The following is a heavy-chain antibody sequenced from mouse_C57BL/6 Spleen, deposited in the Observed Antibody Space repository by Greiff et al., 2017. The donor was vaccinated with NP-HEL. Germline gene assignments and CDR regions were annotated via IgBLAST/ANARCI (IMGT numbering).Heavy chain of an antibody. Sequence: VQLVESGPELVKPGASVKISCKASGYAFSSSWMNWVKQRPGKGLEWIGRIYPGDGDTNYNGKFKGKATLTADKSSSTAYMQLSSLTSEDSAVYFCARSEGNSPAWFAYWGQGTLVTVSA. D-gene: IGHD2-1*01. CDR3: ARSEGNSPAWFAY. CDR1: GYAFSSSW. J-gene: IGHJ3*01. CDR2: IYPGDGDT. V-gene: IGHV1-82*01.